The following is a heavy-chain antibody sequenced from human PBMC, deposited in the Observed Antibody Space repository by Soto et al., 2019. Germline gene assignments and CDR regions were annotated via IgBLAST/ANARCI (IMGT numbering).Heavy chain of an antibody. CDR1: GYTFTSYD. Sequence: QVQLVQSGAEVKKPGASVKVSCKASGYTFTSYDINWVRQATGQGLEWMGWMNPNSGNTGYAQKFQGRVTMTRNTARSTAYMELSSLRSEDTAVYYCARPRITMVRGVIMRGWFDPWGQGTLVAVSS. CDR2: MNPNSGNT. CDR3: ARPRITMVRGVIMRGWFDP. V-gene: IGHV1-8*01. J-gene: IGHJ5*02. D-gene: IGHD3-10*01.